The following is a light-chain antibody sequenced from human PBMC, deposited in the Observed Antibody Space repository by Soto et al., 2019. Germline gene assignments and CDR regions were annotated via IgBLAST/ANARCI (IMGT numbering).Light chain of an antibody. Sequence: DVVMTQSPLSLPVTLGQPASISCRSSQSLVHSDGNTYLNWFHQRPGQSPRRLIYKVSDRDTGVPDRFSSSGSGTDFTLKISRVEAEDVGVYYCMQGTHWPRTFGQGTMVEIK. V-gene: IGKV2-30*02. CDR3: MQGTHWPRT. CDR2: KVS. CDR1: QSLVHSDGNTY. J-gene: IGKJ1*01.